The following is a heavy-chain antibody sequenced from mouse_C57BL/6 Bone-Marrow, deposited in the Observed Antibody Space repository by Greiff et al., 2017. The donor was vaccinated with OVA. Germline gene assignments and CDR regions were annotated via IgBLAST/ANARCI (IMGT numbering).Heavy chain of an antibody. CDR1: GYTFTSYW. V-gene: IGHV1-50*01. CDR2: LDPSDSYT. J-gene: IGHJ4*01. D-gene: IGHD1-1*01. Sequence: VQLQQPGAELVKPGASVKLSCKASGYTFTSYWMQWVKQRPGQGLEWIGELDPSDSYTNYNQKFKGKATLTVDTSSSTAYMQLSSLTSEDSAVYYCAREGYYSYYAMDYWGQGTSVTVSS. CDR3: AREGYYSYYAMDY.